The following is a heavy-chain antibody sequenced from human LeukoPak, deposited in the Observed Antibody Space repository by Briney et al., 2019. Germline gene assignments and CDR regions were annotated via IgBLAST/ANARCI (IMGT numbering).Heavy chain of an antibody. Sequence: SETLSLTCTVSGGSISSSSYYWGWIRQPPGRGLEWIESIYYSESTYYNSSLENRVTVSVDTSKNQFSLKLKSVTAADTAVYYCARDPRYSRDCSGGTCYYFDYWGQGTLVTVSS. CDR3: ARDPRYSRDCSGGTCYYFDY. D-gene: IGHD2-15*01. V-gene: IGHV4-39*07. CDR2: IYYSEST. J-gene: IGHJ4*02. CDR1: GGSISSSSYY.